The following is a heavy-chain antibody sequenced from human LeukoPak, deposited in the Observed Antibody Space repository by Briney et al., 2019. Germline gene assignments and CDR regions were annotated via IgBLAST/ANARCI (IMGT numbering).Heavy chain of an antibody. Sequence: PGGSLRLSCAASGFTFSNAWMSWVRQAPGKRLEWVGRIKSKTDGGTTDYAAPVKGRFTISRDDSKNTLYLQMNSLKTEDTAVYYCTTVRTGARHLFGYWGQGTLVTVSS. D-gene: IGHD1-26*01. CDR3: TTVRTGARHLFGY. J-gene: IGHJ4*02. CDR1: GFTFSNAW. V-gene: IGHV3-15*01. CDR2: IKSKTDGGTT.